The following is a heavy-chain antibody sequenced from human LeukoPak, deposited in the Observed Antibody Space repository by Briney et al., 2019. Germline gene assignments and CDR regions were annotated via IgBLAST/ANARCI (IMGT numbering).Heavy chain of an antibody. CDR3: AKQMMERQQYYYMDV. D-gene: IGHD6-13*01. V-gene: IGHV3-23*01. J-gene: IGHJ6*03. CDR1: RFTFNSYA. CDR2: ISGSGGST. Sequence: GGSLRLSCAASRFTFNSYAMSWVRQAPGKGLEWVSAISGSGGSTYYADSVKGRFTISRDNSKNTLYLQMNSLRGEDTAVYYCAKQMMERQQYYYMDVWGKGTSVTVSS.